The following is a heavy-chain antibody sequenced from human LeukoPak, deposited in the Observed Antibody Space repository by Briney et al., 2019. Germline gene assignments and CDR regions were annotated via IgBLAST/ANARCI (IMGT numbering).Heavy chain of an antibody. V-gene: IGHV4-39*01. Sequence: SETLSLTCTVSGGSISSSSYYWGWIRQPPGKGLEWIGSIYYSGSTYYNASLKSRVTISVDTSKNQFSLKLSSVTAADTAVYYCARVTDCSSTSCYLMDVWGKGTTVTVSS. J-gene: IGHJ6*04. CDR2: IYYSGST. CDR1: GGSISSSSYY. D-gene: IGHD2-2*01. CDR3: ARVTDCSSTSCYLMDV.